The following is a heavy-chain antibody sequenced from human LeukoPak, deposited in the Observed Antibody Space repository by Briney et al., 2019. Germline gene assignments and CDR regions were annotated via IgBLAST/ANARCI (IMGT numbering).Heavy chain of an antibody. CDR1: GDSITSYY. D-gene: IGHD3-10*01. J-gene: IGHJ6*02. CDR3: ARSDYYGSGRGSFDV. V-gene: IGHV4-59*08. CDR2: FSYSGST. Sequence: LETLSLTCTVSGDSITSYYWSWMRQPPGKGLEWIGYFSYSGSTNYNPSLKSRVTISVDRSKNQFSLRLSSVTAADTAVYYCARSDYYGSGRGSFDVWGQGATVSVSS.